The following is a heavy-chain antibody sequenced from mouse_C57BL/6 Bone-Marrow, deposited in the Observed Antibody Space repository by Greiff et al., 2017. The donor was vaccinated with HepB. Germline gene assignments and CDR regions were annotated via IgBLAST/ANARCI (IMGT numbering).Heavy chain of an antibody. CDR2: IWSGGST. J-gene: IGHJ1*03. V-gene: IGHV2-4*01. CDR3: AKKEGGDLLYWYFDV. CDR1: GFSLTSYG. Sequence: QVQLKQSGPGLVQPSQSLSITCTVSGFSLTSYGVHWVRQPPGKGLEWLGVIWSGGSTDYNAAFISRLSISKDNSKSQVFFKMNSLQADDTAIYYCAKKEGGDLLYWYFDVWGTGTTVTVSS.